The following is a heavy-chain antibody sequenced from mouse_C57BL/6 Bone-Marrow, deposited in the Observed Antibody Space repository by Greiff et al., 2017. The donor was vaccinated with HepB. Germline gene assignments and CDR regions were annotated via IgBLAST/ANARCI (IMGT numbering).Heavy chain of an antibody. CDR2: INYDGSST. D-gene: IGHD1-1*01. V-gene: IGHV5-16*01. J-gene: IGHJ2*01. Sequence: EVKVEESEGGLVQPGSSLKLSCTASGFTFSDYYMAWVRQVPEKGLEWVANINYDGSSTYYLDSLKSRFIISRDNAKNILYLQMSSLKSEDTATYYCARVCYYGSSYYFDYWGQGTTLTVSA. CDR1: GFTFSDYY. CDR3: ARVCYYGSSYYFDY.